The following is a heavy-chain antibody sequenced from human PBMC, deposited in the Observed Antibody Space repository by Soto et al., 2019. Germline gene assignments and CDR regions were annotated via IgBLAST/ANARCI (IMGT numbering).Heavy chain of an antibody. V-gene: IGHV4-59*01. CDR3: ARESEGEAVAGLFDY. J-gene: IGHJ4*02. D-gene: IGHD6-19*01. CDR1: GGSISSYY. Sequence: SETLSLTCTVSGGSISSYYWSWIRQPPGKGLEWIGYIYYSGSTNYNPSLKSRVTISVDTSKNQFSLKLSSVTAADTAVYYCARESEGEAVAGLFDYWGQGTLVTVSS. CDR2: IYYSGST.